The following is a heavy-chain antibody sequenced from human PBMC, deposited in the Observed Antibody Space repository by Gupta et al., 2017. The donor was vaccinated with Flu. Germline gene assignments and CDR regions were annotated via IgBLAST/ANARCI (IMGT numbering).Heavy chain of an antibody. CDR3: AKDCNGNHDKSGLNV. J-gene: IGHJ6*02. V-gene: IGHV3-30*18. CDR2: TSYDGSRK. CDR1: GFSFRNYG. D-gene: IGHD2-8*01. Sequence: QEQVVESGGGVVQPGRSLRLSCSASGFSFRNYGMHWVRQAPGKGLEWVAVTSYDGSRKNYADSVKGRFTVSRDNSKNTVYLQMNSLRSEDTAVYYCAKDCNGNHDKSGLNVWGPGTTVTVSS.